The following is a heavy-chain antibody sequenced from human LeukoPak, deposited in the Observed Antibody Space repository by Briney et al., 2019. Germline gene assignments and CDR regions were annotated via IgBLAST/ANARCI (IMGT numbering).Heavy chain of an antibody. Sequence: PGGSLRLSCAASGFTFSSYAMSWVRQAPGKGLEWVSAISGSGGSTYYADSVKGRFTISRDHSKDTLYLQMNSLRAEDTAVYYCAKGSGYDSQYYSDMDVWGQGTTVTVSS. CDR1: GFTFSSYA. D-gene: IGHD5-12*01. CDR3: AKGSGYDSQYYSDMDV. J-gene: IGHJ6*02. V-gene: IGHV3-23*01. CDR2: ISGSGGST.